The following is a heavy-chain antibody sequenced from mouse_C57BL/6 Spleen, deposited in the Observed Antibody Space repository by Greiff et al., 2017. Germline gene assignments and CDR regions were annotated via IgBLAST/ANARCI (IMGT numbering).Heavy chain of an antibody. J-gene: IGHJ2*01. CDR3: ARRIYYGYYHFDY. Sequence: LPASGPGLVNPSQSLSLTCSVTGYSITSGYYWNWIRQFPGNKLEWMGYISYDGSNNYNPSPKNRNSITRDTSKNQFFLKLNSVTTEDTATYYCARRIYYGYYHFDYWVQGTTLTVSS. D-gene: IGHD2-3*01. CDR1: GYSITSGYY. CDR2: ISYDGSN. V-gene: IGHV3-6*01.